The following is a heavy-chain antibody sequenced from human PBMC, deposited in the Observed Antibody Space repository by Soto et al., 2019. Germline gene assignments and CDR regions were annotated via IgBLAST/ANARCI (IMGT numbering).Heavy chain of an antibody. D-gene: IGHD2-2*01. V-gene: IGHV4-59*08. CDR1: GGSISSYY. Sequence: SETLSLTCTVSGGSISSYYWSWIRQPPGKGLEWIGYIYYSGSTNYNPSLKGRVTISVDTSKNQFSLKLSSVTAADTAVYYCARQFEGYCSSTSCYGPYYYYYYMDVWGKGTTVTVSS. CDR3: ARQFEGYCSSTSCYGPYYYYYYMDV. J-gene: IGHJ6*03. CDR2: IYYSGST.